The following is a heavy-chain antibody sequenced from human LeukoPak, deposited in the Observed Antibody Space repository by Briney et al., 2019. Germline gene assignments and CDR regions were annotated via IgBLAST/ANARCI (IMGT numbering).Heavy chain of an antibody. CDR1: GGSFSGYY. Sequence: SETLSLTCAVYGGSFSGYYWSWIRQSPGKGLEWIGEINHSGSTNYNPSLKSRVTISVDTSKNQFSLKLSSVTAADTAVYYCARDQQLRGFDPWGQGTLVTVSS. V-gene: IGHV4-34*01. CDR3: ARDQQLRGFDP. J-gene: IGHJ5*02. CDR2: INHSGST. D-gene: IGHD6-13*01.